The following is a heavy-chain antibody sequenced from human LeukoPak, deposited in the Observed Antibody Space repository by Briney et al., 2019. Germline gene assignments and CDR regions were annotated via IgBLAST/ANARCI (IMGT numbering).Heavy chain of an antibody. Sequence: SETLSLTCTVSGGSINSYYWTWIRQPPGKGLEWIGSIYYTGTTSYNSSLKSRVTISIDTSKNQFSLNLNSVTAADTAVYYGARHWYGGNFLFDYWGQGTLITVSS. CDR3: ARHWYGGNFLFDY. CDR1: GGSINSYY. CDR2: IYYTGTT. J-gene: IGHJ4*02. V-gene: IGHV4-59*08. D-gene: IGHD4-23*01.